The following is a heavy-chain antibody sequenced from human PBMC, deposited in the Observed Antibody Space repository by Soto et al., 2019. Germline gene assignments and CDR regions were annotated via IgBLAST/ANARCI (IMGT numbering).Heavy chain of an antibody. J-gene: IGHJ3*02. D-gene: IGHD4-17*01. V-gene: IGHV4-39*01. CDR3: ARYYYGDYEDAFDI. CDR1: GGSISSSSYY. CDR2: IYYSGST. Sequence: SETLSLTCTVSGGSISSSSYYWGWIRQPPGKGLEWIGSIYYSGSTYYNPSLKSRVTISVDTSKNQFSLKLSSVTAADTAVYYCARYYYGDYEDAFDIWGQGTMVTVSS.